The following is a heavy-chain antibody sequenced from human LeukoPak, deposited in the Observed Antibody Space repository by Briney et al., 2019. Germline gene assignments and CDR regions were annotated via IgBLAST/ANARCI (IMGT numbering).Heavy chain of an antibody. CDR2: TRVSGFST. J-gene: IGHJ3*02. CDR1: GHSFSTYA. D-gene: IGHD2/OR15-2a*01. V-gene: IGHV3-23*01. CDR3: AKNHDSNTYHTDDAFDI. Sequence: GGSLTLSCDASGHSFSTYAMHWVRQAPGKGLEGVTDTRVSGFSTYYADSVEGRFTISRDMSKSTLYLQMNSLRAEDTGIYYCAKNHDSNTYHTDDAFDIWGQGTMVTVSS.